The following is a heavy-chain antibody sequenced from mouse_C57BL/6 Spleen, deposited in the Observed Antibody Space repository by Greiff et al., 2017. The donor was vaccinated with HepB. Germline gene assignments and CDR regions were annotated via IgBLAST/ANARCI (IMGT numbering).Heavy chain of an antibody. V-gene: IGHV5-4*01. J-gene: IGHJ2*01. CDR1: GFTFSSYA. CDR2: ISDGGSYT. D-gene: IGHD3-1*01. CDR3: ARDRHGYYFDY. Sequence: EVQLVESGGGLVKPGGSLKLSCAASGFTFSSYAMSWVRQTPEKRLEWVATISDGGSYTYYPDNVKGRFTISGDNAKNNLYLQMSHLKSEDTAMYYCARDRHGYYFDYWGQGTTLTVSS.